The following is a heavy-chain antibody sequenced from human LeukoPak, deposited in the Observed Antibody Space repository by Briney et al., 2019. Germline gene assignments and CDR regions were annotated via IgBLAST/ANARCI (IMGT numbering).Heavy chain of an antibody. CDR2: INPNSGGT. CDR1: GYTFTGYY. J-gene: IGHJ3*02. D-gene: IGHD1-7*01. V-gene: IGHV1-2*02. Sequence: ASVKVSCKASGYTFTGYYMHWVRQAPGQGLEWMGWINPNSGGTNYAQKFQGRVAMTRDTSISTAYMELSRLRSDDTAVYYCARVYNWNYVAFDIWGQGTMVTVSS. CDR3: ARVYNWNYVAFDI.